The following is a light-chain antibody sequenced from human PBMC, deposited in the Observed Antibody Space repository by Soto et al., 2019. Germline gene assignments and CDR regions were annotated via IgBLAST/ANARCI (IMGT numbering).Light chain of an antibody. CDR3: QKYNSAPLT. J-gene: IGKJ4*01. V-gene: IGKV1-27*01. CDR1: QGIAPY. Sequence: DVQMTQSPSSLSAFVGDRVTITCRASQGIAPYLAWFQQKPGKVPKLLIYASSTLQSGVPSRFSGSGSGTDFTLTIKRLQPEDVGTYYCQKYNSAPLTFGGGTKVEIK. CDR2: ASS.